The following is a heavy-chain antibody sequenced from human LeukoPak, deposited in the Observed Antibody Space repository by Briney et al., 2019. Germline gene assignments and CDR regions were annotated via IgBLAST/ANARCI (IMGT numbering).Heavy chain of an antibody. Sequence: SETLSLTCTVSGSSISSSSYYWGWIRQPPGKGLEWIGNIYYNGGTYYNPSLKSRVTISVDTSKNQFSLKLSSLTAADPAVYFWAREVAGTPWIDYWGQGTLVTVSS. D-gene: IGHD6-19*01. CDR1: GSSISSSSYY. J-gene: IGHJ4*02. CDR2: IYYNGGT. CDR3: AREVAGTPWIDY. V-gene: IGHV4-39*02.